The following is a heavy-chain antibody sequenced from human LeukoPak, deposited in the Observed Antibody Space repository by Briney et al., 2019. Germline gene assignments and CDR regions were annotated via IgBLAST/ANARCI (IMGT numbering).Heavy chain of an antibody. CDR1: GYRLTSYW. J-gene: IGHJ4*02. CDR2: IYPGDSDT. D-gene: IGHD2-2*01. Sequence: GESLKISCKGSGYRLTSYWIGWVRQMPGKGLEWMGIIYPGDSDTRYSPSFQGQVTISADKSISTAYLQWRSLKASDSAMYYCARRAAARIYWGQGTLVTVSS. V-gene: IGHV5-51*01. CDR3: ARRAAARIY.